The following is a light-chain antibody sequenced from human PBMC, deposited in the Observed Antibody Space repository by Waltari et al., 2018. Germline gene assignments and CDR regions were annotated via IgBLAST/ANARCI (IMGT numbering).Light chain of an antibody. V-gene: IGLV1-44*01. CDR3: AAWDDRLFGPV. Sequence: QSALTQPPSTSGTPGQRVTISCSGSNSNIGVNTVNWYQVLPGTAPKLLIYGNVQRPSGGPDRFSASKSGSSASLAISGLQSEDEADYYCAAWDDRLFGPVFGTGTEVTVL. CDR2: GNV. J-gene: IGLJ1*01. CDR1: NSNIGVNT.